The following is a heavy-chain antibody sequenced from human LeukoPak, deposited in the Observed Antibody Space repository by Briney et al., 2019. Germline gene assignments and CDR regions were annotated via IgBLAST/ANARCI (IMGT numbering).Heavy chain of an antibody. J-gene: IGHJ4*02. D-gene: IGHD5-18*01. CDR2: IGGSGGST. V-gene: IGHV3-23*01. Sequence: SGGSLRLSCAASGFTFSSYAMSWVRQAPGKGLEWVSAIGGSGGSTYYADSVKGRFTISRDNSKNTLYLQMNSPRAEDTAVYYCAPVGWIQLWLVYWGQGTLVTVSS. CDR3: APVGWIQLWLVY. CDR1: GFTFSSYA.